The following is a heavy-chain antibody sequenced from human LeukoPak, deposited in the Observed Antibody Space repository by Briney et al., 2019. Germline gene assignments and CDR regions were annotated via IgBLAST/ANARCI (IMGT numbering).Heavy chain of an antibody. J-gene: IGHJ4*02. D-gene: IGHD3-10*01. CDR3: GSVVGGNYYGSETDDY. CDR1: GYTFTGSY. V-gene: IGHV1-2*02. CDR2: INPHSGGT. Sequence: ASVKVSCKASGYTFTGSYMHWVRQGPEQGLEWMGGINPHSGGTNYAQKFQGRITMTRDTSISTAYMELSRLRSDDTAVYYCGSVVGGNYYGSETDDYWGQGTLVTVSS.